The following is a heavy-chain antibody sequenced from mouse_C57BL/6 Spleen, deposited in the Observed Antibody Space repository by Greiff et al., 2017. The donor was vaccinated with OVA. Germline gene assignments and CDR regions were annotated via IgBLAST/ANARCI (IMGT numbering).Heavy chain of an antibody. D-gene: IGHD1-1*01. Sequence: EVKLMESGEGLVKPGGSLKLSCAASGFTFSSYAMSWVRQTPEKRLEWVAYISSGGDYIYYADTVKGRFTISRDNARNTLYLQMSSLKSEDTAMYYCTTDYYCGSSYRFDYWGQGTTLTVSS. V-gene: IGHV5-9-1*02. J-gene: IGHJ2*01. CDR2: ISSGGDYI. CDR3: TTDYYCGSSYRFDY. CDR1: GFTFSSYA.